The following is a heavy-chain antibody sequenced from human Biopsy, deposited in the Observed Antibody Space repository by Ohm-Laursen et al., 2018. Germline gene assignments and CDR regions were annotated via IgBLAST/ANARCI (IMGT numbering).Heavy chain of an antibody. V-gene: IGHV1-69*06. CDR3: ARARRDGHRDAFDV. D-gene: IGHD5-24*01. J-gene: IGHJ3*01. CDR1: GGSFSSYA. Sequence: ASVKVSCKPSGGSFSSYAISWVRQAPGQGLERMGGIIPFFGTPNYAQMFQGRVTITADTSTSTAYMELRTLRSDDTAVYFCARARRDGHRDAFDVWGQGTMVTVSS. CDR2: IIPFFGTP.